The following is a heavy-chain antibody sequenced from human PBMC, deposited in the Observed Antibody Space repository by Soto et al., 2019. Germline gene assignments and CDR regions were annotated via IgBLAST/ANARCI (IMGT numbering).Heavy chain of an antibody. V-gene: IGHV3-72*01. CDR2: TRNKANSYNT. CDR3: ASSLGYSCSGGCRHYYFDY. J-gene: IGHJ4*02. Sequence: EVQLVESGGGLVQPGGSLRLSCAASGFTVSDHYMHWGRQAPGKGLEWVGRTRNKANSYNTEYAASVKGRFTISRDDSKNSLYLQMNSLKTADTDVYYCASSLGYSCSGGCRHYYFDYGGQGTLVTVSS. CDR1: GFTVSDHY. D-gene: IGHD2-15*01.